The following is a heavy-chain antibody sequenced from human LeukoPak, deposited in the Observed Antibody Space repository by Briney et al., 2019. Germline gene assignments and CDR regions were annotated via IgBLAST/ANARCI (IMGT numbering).Heavy chain of an antibody. Sequence: GGSLRLSCAASGFTFSSYSMNWVRQAPGKGLEWVSYISSSSSTIYYADSVKGRFTISRDNAKNSLYLQMNSLRAEDTAVYYCAREMGIAAAGTGTDYYYYGMDVWGQGTTVTVSS. CDR1: GFTFSSYS. V-gene: IGHV3-48*04. J-gene: IGHJ6*02. D-gene: IGHD6-13*01. CDR3: AREMGIAAAGTGTDYYYYGMDV. CDR2: ISSSSSTI.